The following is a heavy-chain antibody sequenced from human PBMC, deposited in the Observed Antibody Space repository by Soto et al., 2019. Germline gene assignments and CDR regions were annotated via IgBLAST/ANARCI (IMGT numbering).Heavy chain of an antibody. V-gene: IGHV3-53*02. J-gene: IGHJ4*02. CDR3: ARAHYFYYFDF. D-gene: IGHD3-3*01. CDR2: IYRGGTT. CDR1: EFTVTSNY. Sequence: EVQLVETGGGLIQPGGSLRLSCAASEFTVTSNYMSWVRQAPWKGLEWLSIIYRGGTTFYADSVKGRFTISRDNSKNTRYLQMNSLISENTAVYYCARAHYFYYFDFWGQGPLVTVSS.